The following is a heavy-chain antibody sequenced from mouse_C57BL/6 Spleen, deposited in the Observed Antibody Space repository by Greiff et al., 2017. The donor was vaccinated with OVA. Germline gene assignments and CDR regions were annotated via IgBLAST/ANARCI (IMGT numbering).Heavy chain of an antibody. V-gene: IGHV6-3*01. CDR1: GFTFSNYW. Sequence: VQLKESGGGLVQPGGSMKLSCVASGFTFSNYWMNWVRQSPEKGLEWVAQIRLKSDNYATHYAESVKGRFTISRDDSKSSVYLQMNNLRAEDTGIYYCTVDSSYAMDYWGQGTSVTVSS. D-gene: IGHD1-1*01. CDR3: TVDSSYAMDY. CDR2: IRLKSDNYAT. J-gene: IGHJ4*01.